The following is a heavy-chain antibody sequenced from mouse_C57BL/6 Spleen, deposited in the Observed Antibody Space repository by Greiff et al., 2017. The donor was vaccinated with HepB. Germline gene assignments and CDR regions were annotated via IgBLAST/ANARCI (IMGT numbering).Heavy chain of an antibody. CDR2: IEPSDSYT. D-gene: IGHD2-3*01. V-gene: IGHV1-50*01. Sequence: QVHVKQPGAELVKPGASVKLSCKASGYTFTSYWMQWVKQRPGQGLEWIGEIEPSDSYTNYNQKFKGKATLTVDTSSSTAYMQLSSLTSEDSAVYYCAIVSDGPAYWGQGTLVTVSA. J-gene: IGHJ3*01. CDR3: AIVSDGPAY. CDR1: GYTFTSYW.